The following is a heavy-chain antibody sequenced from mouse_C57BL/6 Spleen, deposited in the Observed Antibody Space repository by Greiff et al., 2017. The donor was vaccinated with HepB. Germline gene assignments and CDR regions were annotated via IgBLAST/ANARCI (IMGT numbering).Heavy chain of an antibody. Sequence: LVESGAELVKPGASVKLSCKASGYTFTSYWMHWVKQRPGQGLEWIGMIHPNSGSTNYNEKFKSKATLTVDKSSSTAYMQLSSLTSEDSAVYYCARRAGEGYYFDYWGQGTTLTVSS. CDR2: IHPNSGST. D-gene: IGHD3-3*01. CDR1: GYTFTSYW. V-gene: IGHV1-64*01. J-gene: IGHJ2*01. CDR3: ARRAGEGYYFDY.